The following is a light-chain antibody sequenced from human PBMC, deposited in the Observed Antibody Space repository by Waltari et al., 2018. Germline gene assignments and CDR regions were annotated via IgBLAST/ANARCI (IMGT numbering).Light chain of an antibody. V-gene: IGLV1-47*02. J-gene: IGLJ2*01. CDR3: AAWDDTLSAVV. Sequence: QSVLTQPPSTSGTPGQRVTISCSGSSPNIGSNYLYVYQHLPGTAPKLLIYTNDQRPSGVPDRFSGSKSGTSASLAISGLQSDDESDYFCAAWDDTLSAVVFGGGTKLTVL. CDR1: SPNIGSNY. CDR2: TND.